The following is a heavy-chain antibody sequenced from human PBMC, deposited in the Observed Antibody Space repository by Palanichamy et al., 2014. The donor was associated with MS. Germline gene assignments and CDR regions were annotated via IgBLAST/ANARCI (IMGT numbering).Heavy chain of an antibody. Sequence: QLQESGPGLVKPSETLSLTCTVSGGSISSGTYYWGWIRQPPGKGLEWIGSIYYSGSTYYNPSLKSRVTISVDTSKNQFSLRLSSVTAADTAVYYCASPTHGGTAMVRYWGQGTLVTVSS. D-gene: IGHD5-18*01. V-gene: IGHV4-39*01. CDR2: IYYSGST. J-gene: IGHJ4*02. CDR3: ASPTHGGTAMVRY. CDR1: GGSISSGTYY.